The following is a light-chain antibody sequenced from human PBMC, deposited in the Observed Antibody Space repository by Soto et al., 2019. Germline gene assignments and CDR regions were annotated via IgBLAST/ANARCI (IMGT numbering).Light chain of an antibody. CDR1: QSVVSDY. J-gene: IGKJ1*01. CDR3: HQYGDSPT. CDR2: GAS. V-gene: IGKV3-20*01. Sequence: EIVLTQSPGTLSLSPGERATLSCKASQSVVSDYLAWYQQKPGQAPRLLIYGASTRATGIPDRFSGSGSGTDFTLTISTLEPEDFAVYYCHQYGDSPTFGQGTKVDIK.